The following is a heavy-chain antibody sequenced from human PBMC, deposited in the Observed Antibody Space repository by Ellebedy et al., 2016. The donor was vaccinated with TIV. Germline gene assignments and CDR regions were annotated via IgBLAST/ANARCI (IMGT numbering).Heavy chain of an antibody. J-gene: IGHJ4*02. Sequence: LSLXXAASGFSFSNYGMHWVRQAPGKGLEWVALISYDGSNKYYADSVKGRFTISRDNSKNTLYLQMNSLRPEDTAMYFCARNPPTSYDNSGHMSVYWGQGTLVTVPS. D-gene: IGHD3-22*01. CDR2: ISYDGSNK. CDR1: GFSFSNYG. V-gene: IGHV3-30*03. CDR3: ARNPPTSYDNSGHMSVY.